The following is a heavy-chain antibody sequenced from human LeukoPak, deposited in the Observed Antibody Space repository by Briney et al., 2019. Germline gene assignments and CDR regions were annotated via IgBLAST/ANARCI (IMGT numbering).Heavy chain of an antibody. CDR3: ARDMNLGGFDY. J-gene: IGHJ4*02. D-gene: IGHD2-15*01. V-gene: IGHV4-59*01. CDR1: GRSISRYY. CDR2: IYYSGST. Sequence: SETLSLTCTLSGRSISRYYWSWIRQPPGKGLEWIGYIYYSGSTNYNPSLKSRVTISVDTSKNQFSLKLSSVPAADTAVYYCARDMNLGGFDYWGQGTLVTVSS.